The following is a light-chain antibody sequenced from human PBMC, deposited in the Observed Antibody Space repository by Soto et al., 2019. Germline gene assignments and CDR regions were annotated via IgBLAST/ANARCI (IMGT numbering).Light chain of an antibody. Sequence: EIVLTQSPGTLSLSPGERATLSCRASQSVSSSYLAWYQQKPGQAPRLLIYGASSRATGIPDRLSGSGSGTDFTLTISRLEPEDFAVYYCQQYGSSPLTLGGGTKVEIK. CDR3: QQYGSSPLT. CDR1: QSVSSSY. J-gene: IGKJ4*01. CDR2: GAS. V-gene: IGKV3-20*01.